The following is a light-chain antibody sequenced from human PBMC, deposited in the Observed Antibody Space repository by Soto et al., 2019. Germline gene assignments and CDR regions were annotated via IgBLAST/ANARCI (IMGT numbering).Light chain of an antibody. CDR3: NSYTFTSGRV. CDR1: SSDVGGYNF. J-gene: IGLJ1*01. CDR2: EVS. V-gene: IGLV2-14*01. Sequence: QSVLTQPASVSGSPEQSMTISCPGTSSDVGGYNFVSWYQHHPGKAPKLVIYEVSKRPSWISNRFSGSKSGNTATLTISGLQVEDEADYYCNSYTFTSGRVFGTGTKVTVL.